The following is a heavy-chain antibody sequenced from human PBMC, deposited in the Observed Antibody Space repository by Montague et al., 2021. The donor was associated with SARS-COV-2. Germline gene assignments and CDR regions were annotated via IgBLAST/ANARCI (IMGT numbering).Heavy chain of an antibody. J-gene: IGHJ3*02. CDR3: AREGAVVGARRTFDI. Sequence: SETLSLTCTVSDGSVSSRSYYWGWIRQPPGKGLEWIGGIYYSGNTYYNPSLKSRVTISVDPSKNQFSLKLTSVTAADTAVYFCAREGAVVGARRTFDIWGQGTMVTVSS. D-gene: IGHD1-26*01. CDR2: IYYSGNT. V-gene: IGHV4-39*07. CDR1: DGSVSSRSYY.